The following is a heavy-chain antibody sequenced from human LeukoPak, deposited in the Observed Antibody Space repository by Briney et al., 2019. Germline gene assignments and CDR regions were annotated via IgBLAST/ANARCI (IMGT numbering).Heavy chain of an antibody. V-gene: IGHV4-61*02. CDR1: GGSISSGSYY. CDR2: IYTSGST. CDR3: AGPNSSSLDEPYAFDI. J-gene: IGHJ3*02. D-gene: IGHD6-13*01. Sequence: SETLSLTCTVSGGSISSGSYYWSWIRQPAGKGLEWIGRIYTSGSTNYNPSLKSRVTISVDTSKNQFSLKLSSVTAADTAVYYCAGPNSSSLDEPYAFDIWGQGTMVTVSS.